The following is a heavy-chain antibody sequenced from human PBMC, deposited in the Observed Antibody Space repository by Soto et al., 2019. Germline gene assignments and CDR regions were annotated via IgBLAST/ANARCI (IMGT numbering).Heavy chain of an antibody. J-gene: IGHJ6*03. V-gene: IGHV3-9*01. CDR1: GYNCENYA. Sequence: EVLLVESGGGLVQPDGPLRLSCAASGYNCENYAMHWVRQAPGKGLEWVSGISWNSGQLDYAGSVRGRFTISRDNGKNSLYLEMNSLRPDDTALYFCAKDMSTGEYSYYRYMDVCGRGTTVIVSS. CDR3: AKDMSTGEYSYYRYMDV. D-gene: IGHD4-17*01. CDR2: ISWNSGQL.